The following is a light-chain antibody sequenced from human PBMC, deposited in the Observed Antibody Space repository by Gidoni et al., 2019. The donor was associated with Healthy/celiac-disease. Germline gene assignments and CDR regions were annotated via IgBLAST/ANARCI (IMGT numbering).Light chain of an antibody. CDR3: QQLNSYPPVT. CDR1: QGIRSY. Sequence: DIQLTQSPSFLSASVGDRVTITCRASQGIRSYLAWYQQKPGTAPKLLIYAASTLQSGVPSRFSGSGSGTEFTLTISSLQPEDFATYYCQQLNSYPPVTFGPGTKVDIK. J-gene: IGKJ3*01. V-gene: IGKV1-9*01. CDR2: AAS.